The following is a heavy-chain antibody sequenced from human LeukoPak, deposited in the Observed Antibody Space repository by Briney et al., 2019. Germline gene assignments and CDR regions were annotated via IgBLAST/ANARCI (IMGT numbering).Heavy chain of an antibody. J-gene: IGHJ6*03. CDR1: GFTFSSYG. CDR3: ARTGGIVVAYYCMDV. Sequence: PGGSLRLSCAASGFTFSSYGMHWVRQAPGKGLEWVAVIWYDGSNKYYADSVKGRFTISRDNSKNTLYLQMSSLRAEDTAVYYCARTGGIVVAYYCMDVWGKGTTVTVSS. V-gene: IGHV3-33*01. CDR2: IWYDGSNK. D-gene: IGHD2-15*01.